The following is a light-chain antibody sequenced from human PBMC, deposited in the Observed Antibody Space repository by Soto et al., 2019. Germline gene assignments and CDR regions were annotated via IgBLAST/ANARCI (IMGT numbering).Light chain of an antibody. CDR2: GAS. CDR3: HQYNSWPWT. V-gene: IGKV3-15*01. Sequence: DIVLTQSPATLSLSPGERATLSCRASQSVSNNLAWYQKKPGQPPRLLIYGASTEATNIPTRFSGSGSRTDFTLTISSLQSEDFAVYYCHQYNSWPWTFGQGTKVEIK. CDR1: QSVSNN. J-gene: IGKJ1*01.